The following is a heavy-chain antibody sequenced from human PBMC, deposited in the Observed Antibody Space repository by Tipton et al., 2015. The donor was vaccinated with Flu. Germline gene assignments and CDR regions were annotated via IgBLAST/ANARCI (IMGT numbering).Heavy chain of an antibody. V-gene: IGHV4-4*07. CDR3: ARSTYHYGSGSSDY. J-gene: IGHJ4*02. CDR1: GTSITGYY. Sequence: TLSLTCSVFGTSITGYYWSWIRQPAGKGLEWIGRIHTSGSTDYNPSLKSRVTMSVDTSKNHFSLNLRSVTAADTAVYYCARSTYHYGSGSSDYWGQGTLVTVSS. D-gene: IGHD3-10*01. CDR2: IHTSGST.